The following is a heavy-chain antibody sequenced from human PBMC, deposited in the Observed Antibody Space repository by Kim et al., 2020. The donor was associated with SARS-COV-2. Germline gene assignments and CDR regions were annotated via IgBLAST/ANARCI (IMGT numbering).Heavy chain of an antibody. V-gene: IGHV3-49*04. CDR1: GFNSGDTA. J-gene: IGHJ5*02. D-gene: IGHD6-19*01. CDR2: IKTQTYGATT. CDR3: AYVESTARYYWFDP. Sequence: GGSLRLSCIASGFNSGDTAMSWVRQAPGKGLEWVAFIKTQTYGATTKYAASVKGRFTISRDDSKNTAFLQLDSLEPADTAVYYCAYVESTARYYWFDPWGQGTQVVVSS.